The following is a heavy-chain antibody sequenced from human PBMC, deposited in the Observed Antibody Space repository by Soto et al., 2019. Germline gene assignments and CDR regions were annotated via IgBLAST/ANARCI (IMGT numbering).Heavy chain of an antibody. Sequence: LSLTCTVSDGSVSSGSYYWTWIRQPPGKGLEWIGYIYSSGSTLYNPSLKSRVIISVDQSMNQFSLKLSSVTAADTAVYYCARDSLALFDSWGQGTLVTVSS. CDR2: IYSSGST. CDR3: ARDSLALFDS. V-gene: IGHV4-61*01. J-gene: IGHJ4*02. D-gene: IGHD5-12*01. CDR1: DGSVSSGSYY.